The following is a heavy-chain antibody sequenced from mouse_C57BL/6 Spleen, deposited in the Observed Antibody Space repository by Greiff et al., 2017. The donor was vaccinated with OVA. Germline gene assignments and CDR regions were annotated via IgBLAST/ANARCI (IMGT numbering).Heavy chain of an antibody. Sequence: EVQLQQSGAELVRPGASVKLSCTASGFNIKDYYMHWVKQRPEQGLEWIGRIDPEDGDTEYAPKFQGKATMTADTSSNTAYLQLSSLTSEDTAVYYCTTGYGSSYIFAYWGQGTLVTVSA. CDR1: GFNIKDYY. CDR3: TTGYGSSYIFAY. D-gene: IGHD1-1*01. V-gene: IGHV14-1*01. CDR2: IDPEDGDT. J-gene: IGHJ3*01.